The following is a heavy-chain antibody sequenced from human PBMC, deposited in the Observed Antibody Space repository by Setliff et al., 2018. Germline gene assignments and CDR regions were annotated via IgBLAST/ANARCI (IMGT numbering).Heavy chain of an antibody. CDR1: GFTFSTYA. J-gene: IGHJ6*02. Sequence: GGSLRLSCAASGFTFSTYAMSWVRQAPGKGLEWVSAIDGRGDNTYYADSVKGRFTISRDNPKNTLFLQMNSLRVEDTAVYYCAKDRGDPNWGQGTTVTVSS. D-gene: IGHD7-27*01. V-gene: IGHV3-23*01. CDR2: IDGRGDNT. CDR3: AKDRGDPN.